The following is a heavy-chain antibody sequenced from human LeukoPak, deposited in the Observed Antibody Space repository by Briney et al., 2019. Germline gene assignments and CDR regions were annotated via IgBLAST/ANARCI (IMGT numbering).Heavy chain of an antibody. Sequence: WASVKVSCTASGYTFTGYYMHWVRQAPGQGLEWMGWINPNSGGTNYAQKFQGRVTMTRDTSISTAYMELSRLRSDDTAVYYCAREGDYYDISGYYSWGQGTLVTVSS. CDR3: AREGDYYDISGYYS. CDR2: INPNSGGT. V-gene: IGHV1-2*02. D-gene: IGHD3-22*01. CDR1: GYTFTGYY. J-gene: IGHJ4*02.